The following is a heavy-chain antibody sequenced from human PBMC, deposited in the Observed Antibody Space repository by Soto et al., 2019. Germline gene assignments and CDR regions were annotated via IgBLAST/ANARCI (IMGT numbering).Heavy chain of an antibody. CDR1: GYSFTNYW. J-gene: IGHJ5*02. CDR2: IHPGDSDT. D-gene: IGHD6-13*01. CDR3: ARHNRYSSTWFEGWFDP. V-gene: IGHV5-51*01. Sequence: GESLKISCQGSGYSFTNYWVGWVRQIPGRGLEWMGIIHPGDSDTRYSPFFQGQVTISADKSISTAYLQWSSLKASDTAMYYCARHNRYSSTWFEGWFDPWGHGTLVTVSS.